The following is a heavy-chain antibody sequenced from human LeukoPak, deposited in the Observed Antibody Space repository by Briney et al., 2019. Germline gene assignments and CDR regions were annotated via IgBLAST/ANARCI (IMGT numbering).Heavy chain of an antibody. V-gene: IGHV4-39*01. CDR2: IYYSGST. Sequence: SETLSLTCTVSGGSISSSSYYWGWIRQPPGKGLEWIGSIYYSGSTYYNPSLKSRVTISVDTSKNRFSLKLSSVTAADTAVYYCARHRPIVVVIANWGQGTLVTVSS. CDR3: ARHRPIVVVIAN. CDR1: GGSISSSSYY. D-gene: IGHD2-21*01. J-gene: IGHJ4*02.